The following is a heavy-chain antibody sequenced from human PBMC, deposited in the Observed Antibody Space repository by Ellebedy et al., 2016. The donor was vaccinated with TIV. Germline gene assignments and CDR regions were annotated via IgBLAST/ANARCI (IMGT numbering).Heavy chain of an antibody. CDR3: AKERHPRHPRWMGPTYFDY. CDR1: GFTFSSYW. Sequence: GESLKISCAASGFTFSSYWMTWVRQAPGKGLEWVAALSYDGNNEYYGDSVKGRFTISRDSSKKTLYLQMNSLRPEDTAVYYCAKERHPRHPRWMGPTYFDYWGQGTLVAVSS. CDR2: LSYDGNNE. J-gene: IGHJ4*02. V-gene: IGHV3-30*18. D-gene: IGHD4-23*01.